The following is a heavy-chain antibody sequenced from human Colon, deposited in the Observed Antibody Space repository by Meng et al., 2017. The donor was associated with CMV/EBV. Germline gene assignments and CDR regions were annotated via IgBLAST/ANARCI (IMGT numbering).Heavy chain of an antibody. J-gene: IGHJ6*02. CDR3: ARTHYYGSGSYQVYYSCGMDV. V-gene: IGHV1-2*02. Sequence: ASVKVSCKASGFSLTGYYSHWVRQAPGQGLEWMGWINSNTGGTNYAQKFQARVTMTRDTSISTAYMELSGLRSDDTAVYYCARTHYYGSGSYQVYYSCGMDVWGQGTTVTVSS. CDR2: INSNTGGT. D-gene: IGHD3-10*01. CDR1: GFSLTGYY.